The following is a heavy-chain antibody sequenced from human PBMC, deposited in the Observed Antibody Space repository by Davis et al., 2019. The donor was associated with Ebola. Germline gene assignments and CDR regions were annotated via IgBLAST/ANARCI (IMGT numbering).Heavy chain of an antibody. D-gene: IGHD2-2*01. CDR2: ISSSAGTK. CDR3: AKGLGGRRGTSWNFDY. CDR1: GFTFSSYW. Sequence: GGSLRLSCAASGFTFSSYWMSWVRQAPGKGLEWVSYISSSAGTKYYADSVKGRFTISRDNAKNSLYLQMNSLRAEDTALYYCAKGLGGRRGTSWNFDYWGQGTLVIVSS. V-gene: IGHV3-48*04. J-gene: IGHJ4*02.